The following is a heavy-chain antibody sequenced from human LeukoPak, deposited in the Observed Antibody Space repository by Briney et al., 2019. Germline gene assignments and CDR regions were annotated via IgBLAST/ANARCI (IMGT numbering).Heavy chain of an antibody. CDR2: ISSNGGST. J-gene: IGHJ6*03. D-gene: IGHD6-13*01. CDR3: ARDREEYSSSFGSYYYYMDV. V-gene: IGHV3-64*01. CDR1: GFTFSSYA. Sequence: PGGSLRLSCAASGFTFSSYAMHWVRQAPGKGLEYVSAISSNGGSTYYANSVKGRFTISRDNSKNTLYLHMGSLRAEDMAVYYCARDREEYSSSFGSYYYYMDVWGKGTTVTVSS.